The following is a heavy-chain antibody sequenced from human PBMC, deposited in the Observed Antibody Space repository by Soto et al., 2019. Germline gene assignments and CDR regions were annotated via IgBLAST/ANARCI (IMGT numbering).Heavy chain of an antibody. CDR3: AGPSTEYYYYYYMDV. Sequence: EVQLVESGGGLVQPGGSLRLSCTASGFTVSSNYMNWVRQAPGKGLEWVSVIYSGGRTYYADSVKGRFTVSRENSKNTLYLQMNSLRAEDTAVYYCAGPSTEYYYYYYMDVWGKGTTVTVSS. D-gene: IGHD4-17*01. V-gene: IGHV3-66*04. J-gene: IGHJ6*03. CDR1: GFTVSSNY. CDR2: IYSGGRT.